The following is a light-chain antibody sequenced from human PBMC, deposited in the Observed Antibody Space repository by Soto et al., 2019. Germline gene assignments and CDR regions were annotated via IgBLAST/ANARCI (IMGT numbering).Light chain of an antibody. J-gene: IGKJ4*01. CDR1: QIISSSY. CDR2: RTF. Sequence: EIVLTQSPVTLSLSPGERATLACRASQIISSSYLACYQQKPGQPPRLLLYRTFNRATGIPSRFSGSGSGTDFTLTISRLEPEDFAAYFCQQFSSPPLTFGRGTKVEI. V-gene: IGKV3-20*01. CDR3: QQFSSPPLT.